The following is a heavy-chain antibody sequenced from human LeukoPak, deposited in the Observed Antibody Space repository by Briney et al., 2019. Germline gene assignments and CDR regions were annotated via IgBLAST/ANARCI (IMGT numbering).Heavy chain of an antibody. CDR2: ISSSGSTI. V-gene: IGHV3-11*04. Sequence: GGSLRLSCAASGFTFSDYYMSWIRQAPGKGLEWVSYISSSGSTIYYAGSVKGRFTISRDNAKNSLYLQMNSLRAEDTAVYYCARALDYYYYMDVWGKGTTVTVSS. J-gene: IGHJ6*03. CDR3: ARALDYYYYMDV. CDR1: GFTFSDYY.